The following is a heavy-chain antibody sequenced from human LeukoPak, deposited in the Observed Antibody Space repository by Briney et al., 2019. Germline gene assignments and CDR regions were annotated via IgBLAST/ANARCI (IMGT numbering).Heavy chain of an antibody. J-gene: IGHJ3*02. Sequence: GGSLRLSCAASGFTVISNYMTWVRQAPGKGLEWVSAISGSGGSTYYADSVKGRFTISRDNSKNTLYLQMNSLRAEDTAVYYCWNHDAFDIWGQGTMVTVSS. D-gene: IGHD1-14*01. CDR3: WNHDAFDI. CDR2: ISGSGGST. CDR1: GFTVISNY. V-gene: IGHV3-23*01.